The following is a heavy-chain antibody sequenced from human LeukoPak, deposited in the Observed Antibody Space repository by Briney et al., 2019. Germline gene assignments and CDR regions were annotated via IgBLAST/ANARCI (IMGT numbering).Heavy chain of an antibody. J-gene: IGHJ4*02. CDR1: GFTFSTYS. CDR3: AKGGKWNVTPFDY. D-gene: IGHD1-1*01. V-gene: IGHV3-23*01. CDR2: ISGGGGST. Sequence: GGSLRLSCAASGFTFSTYSMNWVRQAPGKGLEWVSTISGGGGSTYYADSVKGRFTISRDNSKNTLYLQVNSLRAEDTAVYYCAKGGKWNVTPFDYWGQGTLVTVSS.